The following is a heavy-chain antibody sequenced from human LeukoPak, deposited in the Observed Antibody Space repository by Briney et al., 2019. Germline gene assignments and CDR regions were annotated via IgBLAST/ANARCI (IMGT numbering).Heavy chain of an antibody. V-gene: IGHV3-30*03. J-gene: IGHJ4*02. CDR1: GFTFSSYG. CDR3: ARGKGVVPAAKRIPLDY. CDR2: ISYDGSNK. Sequence: PGRSLRLSCAASGFTFSSYGMHWVRQAPGKGLEWVAVISYDGSNKYYADSVKGRFAISRDNSKNTLYLQMNSLRAEDTAVYYCARGKGVVPAAKRIPLDYWGQGTLVTVSS. D-gene: IGHD2-2*01.